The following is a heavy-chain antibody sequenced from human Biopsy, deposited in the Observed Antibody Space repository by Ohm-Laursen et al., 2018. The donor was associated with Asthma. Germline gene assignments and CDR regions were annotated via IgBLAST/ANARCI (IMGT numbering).Heavy chain of an antibody. D-gene: IGHD3-3*01. CDR2: VSYDGST. CDR1: GFSFSAHG. V-gene: IGHV3-30*18. Sequence: SLRLSCTASGFSFSAHGMHWVRQAPGKGLEWVALVSYDGSTYADSVKDRFSISRDNYKSTLYLQLNTMRSDDTAVYYCAKANGRFVTYNDGWSRQEDYYNGMDVWGQGTTVTVSS. CDR3: AKANGRFVTYNDGWSRQEDYYNGMDV. J-gene: IGHJ6*02.